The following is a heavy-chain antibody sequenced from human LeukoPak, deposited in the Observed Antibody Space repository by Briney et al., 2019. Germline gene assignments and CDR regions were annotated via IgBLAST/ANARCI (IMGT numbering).Heavy chain of an antibody. CDR3: ARIHHYGPNANWHFDL. D-gene: IGHD4/OR15-4a*01. J-gene: IGHJ2*01. Sequence: PSETLSLTCTVSGGSIINYSWSWIRQPPGKGLECLGYIHYSGSTTNNPSLKSRVTISIDTSKDQFSLKLNSVTVADTAVYYCARIHHYGPNANWHFDLWGRGTLVSVSS. CDR1: GGSIINYS. V-gene: IGHV4-59*01. CDR2: IHYSGST.